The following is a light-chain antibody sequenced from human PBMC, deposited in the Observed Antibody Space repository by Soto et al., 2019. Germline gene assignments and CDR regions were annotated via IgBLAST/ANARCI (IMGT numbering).Light chain of an antibody. CDR1: QAISNC. CDR2: DAS. Sequence: DIQMTQSPASLSASVGDIVTITFQASQAISNCLNWYQQKPGKTPKLLIYDASTVETVIPSRFSGSGSGTDFTFTISCLQPEVIDSDYCQQYVILPLTFGGGTKVETK. CDR3: QQYVILPLT. J-gene: IGKJ4*01. V-gene: IGKV1-33*01.